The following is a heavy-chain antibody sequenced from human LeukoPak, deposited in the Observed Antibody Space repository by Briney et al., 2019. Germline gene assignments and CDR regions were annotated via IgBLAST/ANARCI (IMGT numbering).Heavy chain of an antibody. CDR3: ARDIPSGYDWVNWFDP. CDR1: GGTFSSYA. J-gene: IGHJ5*02. D-gene: IGHD5-12*01. V-gene: IGHV1-69*04. Sequence: SVKVSCKASGGTFSSYAISWVRQAPGQGLEWMGRIIPILGIANYAQKFQGRVTITADKSTSTAYMELSSLRSEDTAVYYCARDIPSGYDWVNWFDPWGQGTLVTVSS. CDR2: IIPILGIA.